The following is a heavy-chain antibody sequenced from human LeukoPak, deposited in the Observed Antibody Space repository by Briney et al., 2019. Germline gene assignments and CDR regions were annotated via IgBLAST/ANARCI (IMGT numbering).Heavy chain of an antibody. V-gene: IGHV1-69*04. CDR1: GGTSSSYA. Sequence: SVKVSCKASGGTSSSYAISWVRQAPGQGLEWMGRIIPILGIANYAQKFQGRVTITADKSTSTAYMELSSLRSEDTAVYYCARAPTKYSSSWYSFDYWGQGTLVTVSS. D-gene: IGHD6-13*01. CDR3: ARAPTKYSSSWYSFDY. J-gene: IGHJ4*02. CDR2: IIPILGIA.